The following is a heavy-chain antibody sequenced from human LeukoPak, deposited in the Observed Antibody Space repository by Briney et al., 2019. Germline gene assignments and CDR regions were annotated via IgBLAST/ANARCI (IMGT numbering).Heavy chain of an antibody. CDR1: GGTFSSRA. D-gene: IGHD2-2*01. CDR3: ARGLQYQLLKALGYYYMDV. Sequence: SVKVSCKASGGTFSSRAIAWVRQAPGQGPEWMGGIIPISGTANYAQKFQGRVTITTDESTSTAYMELSSLTSDDTAVYYCARGLQYQLLKALGYYYMDVWGEGTTVTVSS. CDR2: IIPISGTA. J-gene: IGHJ6*03. V-gene: IGHV1-69*05.